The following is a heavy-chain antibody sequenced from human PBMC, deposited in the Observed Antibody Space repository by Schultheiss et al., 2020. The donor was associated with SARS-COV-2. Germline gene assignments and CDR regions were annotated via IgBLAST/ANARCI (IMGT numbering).Heavy chain of an antibody. J-gene: IGHJ1*01. Sequence: GGSLRLSCAASGFTVSSNYMSWVRQAPGKGLEWVSVIYSGGSTYYADSVKGRFTISRDNSKNTLYLQMNSLRAEDTAVYYCAKVHYGDYLIGYFQHWGQGTLVTVSS. CDR3: AKVHYGDYLIGYFQH. D-gene: IGHD4-17*01. CDR2: IYSGGST. CDR1: GFTVSSNY. V-gene: IGHV3-53*01.